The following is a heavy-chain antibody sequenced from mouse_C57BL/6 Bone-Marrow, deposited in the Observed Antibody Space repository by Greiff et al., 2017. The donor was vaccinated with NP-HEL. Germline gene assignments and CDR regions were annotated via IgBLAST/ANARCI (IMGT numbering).Heavy chain of an antibody. CDR1: GYTFTDYN. CDR3: ARCYGSSQYWDVDV. J-gene: IGHJ1*03. CDR2: INPNNGGT. D-gene: IGHD1-1*01. Sequence: VQLKQSGPELVKPGASVKMSCKASGYTFTDYNMHWVKQSHGKSLEWIGYINPNNGGTSYNQKFKGKATLTVNKSSSTAYMELRSLTSEDAAVYYCARCYGSSQYWDVDVWGTGTTVTVSS. V-gene: IGHV1-22*01.